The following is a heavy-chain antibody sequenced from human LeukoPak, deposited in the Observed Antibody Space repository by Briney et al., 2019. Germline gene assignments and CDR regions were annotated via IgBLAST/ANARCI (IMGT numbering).Heavy chain of an antibody. CDR1: GGSISSYY. D-gene: IGHD1-26*01. CDR2: IYYSGST. V-gene: IGHV4-59*01. CDR3: ARDYRELLRDLSGGPSLYYYYGMDV. Sequence: PSETLSLTCTVSGGSISSYYWSWIRQPPGKGLEWIGYIYYSGSTNYNPSLKSRVTISVDTSKNQFSLKLSSVTAADTAVYYCARDYRELLRDLSGGPSLYYYYGMDVWGQGTTVTVSS. J-gene: IGHJ6*02.